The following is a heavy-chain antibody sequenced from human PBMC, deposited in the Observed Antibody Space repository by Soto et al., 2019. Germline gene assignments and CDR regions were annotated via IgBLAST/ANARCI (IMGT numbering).Heavy chain of an antibody. CDR3: ARSVEGHFDY. V-gene: IGHV3-15*01. J-gene: IGHJ4*02. CDR1: GFTFSNAW. CDR2: IKSKPDGGTT. Sequence: TGGSLRLSCAASGFTFSNAWMSWVRQAPGKGLEWVGRIKSKPDGGTTDYAAPVKGRFTISRDDSKNTLYLQMNSLRDEDTAVYFCARSVEGHFDYWGQGTVVTVSS. D-gene: IGHD6-19*01.